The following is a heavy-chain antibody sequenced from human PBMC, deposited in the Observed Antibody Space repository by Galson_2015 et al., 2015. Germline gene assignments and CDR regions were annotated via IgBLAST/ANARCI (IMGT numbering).Heavy chain of an antibody. J-gene: IGHJ6*03. D-gene: IGHD7-27*01. CDR3: AKTGGNYYMYV. CDR2: ISSSSSSI. V-gene: IGHV3-21*01. CDR1: GFTFSSYG. Sequence: SLRLSCAASGFTFSSYGMNWVRQAPGKGLEWVSSISSSSSSIYYADSVKGRFTLSRDNAKNSLYLQMNSLKAEDTAVYCCAKTGGNYYMYVWGKGATVTVSS.